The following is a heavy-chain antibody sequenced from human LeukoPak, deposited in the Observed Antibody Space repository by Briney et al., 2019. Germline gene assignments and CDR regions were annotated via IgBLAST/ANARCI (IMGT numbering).Heavy chain of an antibody. CDR1: GYTFTGYY. D-gene: IGHD6-13*01. CDR2: INPNSGGT. J-gene: IGHJ6*02. CDR3: ARDPGLPGYSSSWYIYPYSGMDV. V-gene: IGHV1-2*06. Sequence: ASVKVSCKASGYTFTGYYMHWVRQAPGQGLEWMGRINPNSGGTNYAQKFQGRVTMTRDTSISTAYIELSRLRSDDTAVYYCARDPGLPGYSSSWYIYPYSGMDVWGQGTTVTVSS.